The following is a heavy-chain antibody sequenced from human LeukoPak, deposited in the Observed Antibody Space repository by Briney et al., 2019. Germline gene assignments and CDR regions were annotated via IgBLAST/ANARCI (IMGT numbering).Heavy chain of an antibody. CDR3: ARPREAGSSSGWYLDY. CDR1: GFTFSTYP. D-gene: IGHD6-19*01. Sequence: GGSLRLSCAASGFTFSTYPMHWARQAPGKGLQWVAVISYDGGNNYYPDSVQGRFTISRDNSKNTLYLQMNSLRVEDTAVYYCARPREAGSSSGWYLDYWGQGTLVTVSS. CDR2: ISYDGGNN. J-gene: IGHJ4*02. V-gene: IGHV3-30-3*01.